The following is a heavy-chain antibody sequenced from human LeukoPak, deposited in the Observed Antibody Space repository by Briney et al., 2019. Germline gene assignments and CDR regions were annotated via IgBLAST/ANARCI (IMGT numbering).Heavy chain of an antibody. CDR2: ISSSSSYI. CDR3: ASGSLGRYYDILTVFY. V-gene: IGHV3-21*01. D-gene: IGHD3-9*01. CDR1: GFTFSSYS. J-gene: IGHJ4*02. Sequence: PGGSLRLSCAASGFTFSSYSVNWVRQAPGKGLEWVSSISSSSSYIYYADSVKGRFTISRDNAKNSLYLQMNSLRAEDTAVYYCASGSLGRYYDILTVFYWGQGTLVTVSS.